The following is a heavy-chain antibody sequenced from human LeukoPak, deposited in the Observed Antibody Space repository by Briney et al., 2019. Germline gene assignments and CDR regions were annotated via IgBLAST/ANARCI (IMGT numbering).Heavy chain of an antibody. D-gene: IGHD5-24*01. CDR1: GYTFTSYD. CDR3: ARGRRKMATPNDAFDI. J-gene: IGHJ3*02. V-gene: IGHV1-8*01. Sequence: ASVKVSCKASGYTFTSYDINWVRQATGQGLEWMGWMNPNSGNTGYAQKFQGRVTMTRNTSISTAYMELSSLRSEDTAVYYCARGRRKMATPNDAFDIWGRGTMVTVSS. CDR2: MNPNSGNT.